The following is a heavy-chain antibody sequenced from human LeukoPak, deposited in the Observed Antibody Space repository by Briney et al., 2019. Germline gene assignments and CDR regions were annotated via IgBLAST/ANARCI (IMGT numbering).Heavy chain of an antibody. J-gene: IGHJ6*03. CDR1: GYTFTSYG. CDR2: INTNTGNP. Sequence: ASVKVSCKASGYTFTSYGISWVRQAPGQGLEWMGWINTNTGNPTYAQGFTGRFVFSLDTSVSTAYLQISSLKAEDTAVYYCARDYDSSGYLNYYYYYYYMDVWGKGTTVTVSS. CDR3: ARDYDSSGYLNYYYYYYYMDV. V-gene: IGHV7-4-1*02. D-gene: IGHD3-22*01.